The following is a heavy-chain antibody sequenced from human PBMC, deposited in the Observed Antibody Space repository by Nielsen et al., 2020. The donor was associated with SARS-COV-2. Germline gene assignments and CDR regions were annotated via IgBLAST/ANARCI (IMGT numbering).Heavy chain of an antibody. J-gene: IGHJ4*02. CDR1: GGTFSSYA. V-gene: IGHV1-18*01. CDR3: ARDVGLTRPEQFEY. Sequence: ASVKVSCKASGGTFSSYAISWVRQAPGQGLEWMGGVSGYNGNRYYAQKFQGRVTMTTDTFLNTAYMDLRSLRPDDTAVYYCARDVGLTRPEQFEYWGQGTLVTVSS. CDR2: VSGYNGNR. D-gene: IGHD1-26*01.